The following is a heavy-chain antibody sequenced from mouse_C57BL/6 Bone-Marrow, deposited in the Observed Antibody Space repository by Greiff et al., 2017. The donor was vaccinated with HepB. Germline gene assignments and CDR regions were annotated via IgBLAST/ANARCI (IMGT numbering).Heavy chain of an antibody. V-gene: IGHV1-81*01. J-gene: IGHJ2*01. D-gene: IGHD2-4*01. CDR1: GYTLTSYG. CDR2: IYPRSGNT. Sequence: QVQLKQSGAELARPGASVKLSCKASGYTLTSYGISWVKQRTGQGLEWIGEIYPRSGNTYYNEKFKGKATLTADKSSSTAYMELRSLTSEDSAVYFCARRGLRRGGYWGQGTTLTVSS. CDR3: ARRGLRRGGY.